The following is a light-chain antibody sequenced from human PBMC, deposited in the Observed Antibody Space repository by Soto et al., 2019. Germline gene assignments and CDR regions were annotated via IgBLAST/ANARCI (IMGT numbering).Light chain of an antibody. CDR1: QSVSSN. CDR2: GAS. J-gene: IGKJ4*01. CDR3: QQYNNWPLA. V-gene: IGKV3-15*01. Sequence: EIVLTQSPGTLSLSPGERATLSCRASQSVSSNLAWYQQKPGQAPRLLIYGASARATGIPARFSGSGSATEFTLTISSLQSEDFAVYYCQQYNNWPLAFGGGTKVDIK.